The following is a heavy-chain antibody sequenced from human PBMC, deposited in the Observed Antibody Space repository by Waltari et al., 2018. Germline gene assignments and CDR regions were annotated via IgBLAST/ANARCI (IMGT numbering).Heavy chain of an antibody. CDR3: ARGRGYSVVVRGVDTGFCWFDP. V-gene: IGHV4-34*01. D-gene: IGHD3-10*01. Sequence: QVQLQQWGAGLLSPSETLSLTCAVDGGSFSGYYWTWIRKPPGKGLEWIGESNQSGSTNYNPSLKSRVTISIDTPRNQFSLKLSSVTAADTAVYYCARGRGYSVVVRGVDTGFCWFDPWGQGTLVTVSS. CDR2: SNQSGST. J-gene: IGHJ5*02. CDR1: GGSFSGYY.